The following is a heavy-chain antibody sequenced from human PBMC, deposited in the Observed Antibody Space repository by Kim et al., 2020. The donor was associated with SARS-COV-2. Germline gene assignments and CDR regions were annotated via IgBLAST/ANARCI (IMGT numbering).Heavy chain of an antibody. J-gene: IGHJ4*02. CDR2: INHSGST. V-gene: IGHV4-34*01. Sequence: SETLSLTCAVYGGSFSGYYWSWIRQPPGKGLEWIGEINHSGSTNYNPSLKSRVTISVDTSKNQFSLKLSSVTAADTAVYYCARGKVRGVDYWGQGTLVTVSS. D-gene: IGHD3-10*01. CDR1: GGSFSGYY. CDR3: ARGKVRGVDY.